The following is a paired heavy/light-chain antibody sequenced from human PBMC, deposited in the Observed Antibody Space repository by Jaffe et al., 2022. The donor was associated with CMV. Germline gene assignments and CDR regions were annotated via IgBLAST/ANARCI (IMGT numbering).Light chain of an antibody. Sequence: QSALTQPASVSGSPGQSITISCTATTNYFETYEFVSWYQQHPGKAPKLLIYDATKRPSGVPDRFSGSKSATMASLTISGLQHEDDGDYYCCSLASSDTYTSIWIFGGGTRLTVL. CDR3: CSLASSDTYTSIWI. V-gene: IGLV2-23*01. CDR1: TNYFETYEF. J-gene: IGLJ2*01. CDR2: DAT.
Heavy chain of an antibody. CDR3: ARTDGASFDH. D-gene: IGHD3-10*01. CDR2: MYYDKSP. J-gene: IGHJ4*02. Sequence: QVQLLESGPGLVKPSETLSLTCTVSGGPILTYFWSWIRQPPGKGLEWLGSMYYDKSPQYTSSLRNRVTMSIDMSKKEVSLQVTSVTAADTATYYCARTDGASFDHWGLGTLVIVSS. V-gene: IGHV4-59*04. CDR1: GGPILTYF.